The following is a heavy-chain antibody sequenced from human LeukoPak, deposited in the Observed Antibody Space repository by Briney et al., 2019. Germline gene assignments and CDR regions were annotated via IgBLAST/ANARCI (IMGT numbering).Heavy chain of an antibody. CDR1: GFSVTTYA. CDR3: AELGITMIGGV. V-gene: IGHV3-23*01. J-gene: IGHJ6*04. Sequence: GGSLRLSCAASGFSVTTYAMGWVRQAPGKGLEWVSVISDRGDSTHYADSVKGRFTISGDNAKNSLYLQMNSLRAEDTAVYYCAELGITMIGGVWGKGTTVTISS. CDR2: ISDRGDST. D-gene: IGHD3-10*02.